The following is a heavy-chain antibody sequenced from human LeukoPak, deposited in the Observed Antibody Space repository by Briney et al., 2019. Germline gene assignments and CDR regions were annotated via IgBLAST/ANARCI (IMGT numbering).Heavy chain of an antibody. V-gene: IGHV3-20*04. J-gene: IGHJ4*02. CDR3: AKEEFGPRDSSGYFDY. CDR2: INWNGGST. D-gene: IGHD6-19*01. Sequence: GGSLRLSCAASGFTFDDYGMSWVRQAPGKGLEWVSGINWNGGSTGYADSVKGRFTISRDNSKNTLYLQMNSLRAEDTAVYYCAKEEFGPRDSSGYFDYWGQGTLVTVSS. CDR1: GFTFDDYG.